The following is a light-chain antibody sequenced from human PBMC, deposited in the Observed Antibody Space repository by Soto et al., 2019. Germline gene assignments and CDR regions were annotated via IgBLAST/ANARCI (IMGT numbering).Light chain of an antibody. CDR2: GAS. CDR1: QSVSSN. Sequence: EIGMAQSQATLSVSPGERATLSCRASQSVSSNLAWYQQKPGQAPRLLIYGASTRATGIPARFSGSGSGTEFTLTISSLQSEDFAVYYCQQYNNWPYTFGQGTKLEIK. V-gene: IGKV3-15*01. J-gene: IGKJ2*01. CDR3: QQYNNWPYT.